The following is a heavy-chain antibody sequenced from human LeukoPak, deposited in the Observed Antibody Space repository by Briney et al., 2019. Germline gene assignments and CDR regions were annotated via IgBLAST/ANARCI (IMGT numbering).Heavy chain of an antibody. CDR3: ASSMVRGVISAFDI. D-gene: IGHD3-10*01. CDR1: GFTFSDYY. CDR2: ISSSGSTI. Sequence: PGGSLRLSCAASGFTFSDYYMSWIRRAPGKGLEWVSYISSSGSTIYYADSVKGRFTISRDNAKNSLYLQMNSLRAEDTAVYYCASSMVRGVISAFDIWGQGTMVTVSS. V-gene: IGHV3-11*01. J-gene: IGHJ3*02.